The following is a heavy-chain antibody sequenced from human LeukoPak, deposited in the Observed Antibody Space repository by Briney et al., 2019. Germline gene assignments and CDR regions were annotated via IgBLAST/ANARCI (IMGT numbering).Heavy chain of an antibody. D-gene: IGHD3-22*01. CDR2: ISYDGINK. V-gene: IGHV3-30-3*01. CDR3: ARGRFDYYDSSGYYWPSYYFDY. CDR1: GFTFSSYA. Sequence: GGSLRLSCAASGFTFSSYAMHWVRQAPGRGLEWVAVISYDGINKYYVESVKGRFTISRDNSESTLHLQMNSLRAEDMAVYYCARGRFDYYDSSGYYWPSYYFDYWGQGTLVTVSS. J-gene: IGHJ4*02.